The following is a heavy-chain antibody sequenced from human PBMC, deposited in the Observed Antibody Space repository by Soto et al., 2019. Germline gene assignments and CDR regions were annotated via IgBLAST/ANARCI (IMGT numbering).Heavy chain of an antibody. V-gene: IGHV3-23*01. CDR1: GFTFSSYA. CDR2: ISGSGGST. D-gene: IGHD6-19*01. J-gene: IGHJ4*02. CDR3: ASRTSGWYFDY. Sequence: EVQLLESGGGLVQPGGSLRLSCTASGFTFSSYAMNWVRQAPGKGLEWVSVISGSGGSTYYADSVKGRFTISRDNSKNTLYLQMNSLRAEDTAVYYCASRTSGWYFDYWGQGTQVTVSS.